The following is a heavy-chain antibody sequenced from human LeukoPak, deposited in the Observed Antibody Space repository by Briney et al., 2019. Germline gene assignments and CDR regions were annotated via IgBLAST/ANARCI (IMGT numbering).Heavy chain of an antibody. Sequence: PGSSLRLSCAASGFTFSSYAMHWVRQAPGKGLDLEWVTVLSYDANEYYADSVKGRFTISRDISKNTLYLQMNSLRGDDTAVYYCARDLRASSSWYVCWFDPWGQGTLVTVSS. V-gene: IGHV3-30-3*01. CDR2: LSYDANE. D-gene: IGHD6-13*01. J-gene: IGHJ5*02. CDR3: ARDLRASSSWYVCWFDP. CDR1: GFTFSSYA.